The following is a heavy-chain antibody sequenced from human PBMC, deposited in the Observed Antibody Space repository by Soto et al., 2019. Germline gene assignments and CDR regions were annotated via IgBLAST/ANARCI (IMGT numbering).Heavy chain of an antibody. CDR2: IVGSGDNT. D-gene: IGHD3-10*01. CDR1: GFTFSSYT. J-gene: IGHJ3*02. CDR3: AKYYYGSGSIRAFDI. Sequence: EVQLLESGGGLVRPGGSLRLSCAASGFTFSSYTMTWVRQAPGERLEWVSSIVGSGDNTYYAESVKGRFTISRDNSKTTLYLQMNSLRAEDTAVYYCAKYYYGSGSIRAFDIWGQGTMVTVSS. V-gene: IGHV3-23*01.